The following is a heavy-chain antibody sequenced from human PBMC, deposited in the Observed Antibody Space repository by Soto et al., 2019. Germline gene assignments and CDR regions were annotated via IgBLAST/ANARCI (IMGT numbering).Heavy chain of an antibody. D-gene: IGHD6-13*01. CDR2: IYYSGST. CDR3: ARHVRGYSSSWYFNY. Sequence: PSETLSLTCTVSGGSISSYYWSWIRQPPGKGLEWIGYIYYSGSTNYNPSLKSRVTISVDTSKNQFSLKLSSVTAADTAVYYCARHVRGYSSSWYFNYWGQGTLVTVSS. V-gene: IGHV4-59*08. CDR1: GGSISSYY. J-gene: IGHJ4*02.